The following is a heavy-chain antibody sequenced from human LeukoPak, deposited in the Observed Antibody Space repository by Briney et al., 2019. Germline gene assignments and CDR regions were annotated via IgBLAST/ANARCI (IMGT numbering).Heavy chain of an antibody. CDR2: ISTNGGGT. Sequence: GGSLRLSCAASGFTFRNYAMSWVRQAPGKGLEWVSAISTNGGGTYYSDSVKGRFTISRDNSKNTLYLQMNSLRAEDTAVYYCAKEVRESAWYYFDYWGQGTLVTVSS. J-gene: IGHJ4*02. V-gene: IGHV3-23*01. CDR1: GFTFRNYA. CDR3: AKEVRESAWYYFDY. D-gene: IGHD3-10*01.